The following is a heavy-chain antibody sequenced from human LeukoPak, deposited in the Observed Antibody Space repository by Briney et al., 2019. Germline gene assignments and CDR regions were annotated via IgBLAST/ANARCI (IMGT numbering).Heavy chain of an antibody. V-gene: IGHV5-51*01. J-gene: IGHJ4*02. CDR1: GYSFTSYW. CDR3: AIAPGKVHCSGSSCYYGFGSD. Sequence: GESLKISCKGSGYSFTSYWIGWVRQMPGKGLEWMGIIYPDDSDTRYSPSFQGQVTISADKSISTAYLQWSSLKASDTAMYYCAIAPGKVHCSGSSCYYGFGSDWGQGTLVTVSS. CDR2: IYPDDSDT. D-gene: IGHD2-15*01.